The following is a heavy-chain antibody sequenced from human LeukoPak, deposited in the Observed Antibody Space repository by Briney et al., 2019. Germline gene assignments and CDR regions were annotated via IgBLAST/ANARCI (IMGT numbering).Heavy chain of an antibody. Sequence: GGSLRLSCAASEFTFSSYAMHWVRQAPGKGLEWVAVIWCDGSDKCYADSVKGRFTISRDNSRNTLHLQMNSLRAEDTAVYYCARDSAAGGQLWLTYWGQGTLVTVSS. J-gene: IGHJ4*02. CDR3: ARDSAAGGQLWLTY. CDR2: IWCDGSDK. CDR1: EFTFSSYA. D-gene: IGHD5-18*01. V-gene: IGHV3-33*01.